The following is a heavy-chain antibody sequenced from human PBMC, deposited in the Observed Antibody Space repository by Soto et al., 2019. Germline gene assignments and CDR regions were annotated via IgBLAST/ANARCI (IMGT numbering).Heavy chain of an antibody. Sequence: PGGSLRLSCTVSGVTFSNYAMNWVRQAPGKGLEWVSSLSGSGGTTYYADSVKGRSIISRDNSKNTLYLLMNSLRAEDTALYYCAKQRADYGSGADTFYFDSWGQGALVTVS. D-gene: IGHD3-10*01. J-gene: IGHJ4*02. CDR1: GVTFSNYA. CDR2: LSGSGGTT. CDR3: AKQRADYGSGADTFYFDS. V-gene: IGHV3-23*01.